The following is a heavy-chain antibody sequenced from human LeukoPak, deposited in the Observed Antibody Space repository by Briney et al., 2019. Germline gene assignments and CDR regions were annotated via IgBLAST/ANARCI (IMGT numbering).Heavy chain of an antibody. CDR2: IGGSGSYI. V-gene: IGHV3-21*04. CDR1: GFTFSSYN. D-gene: IGHD6-19*01. Sequence: GGSLRLSCAASGFTFSSYNMNWVRQAPGKGLEWVSSIGGSGSYIFYADSVKGRFTISRDNAKNSLYLQMNSLRSEDTAVYYCASRIAVAGPDFDYWGQGTLVTVSS. CDR3: ASRIAVAGPDFDY. J-gene: IGHJ4*02.